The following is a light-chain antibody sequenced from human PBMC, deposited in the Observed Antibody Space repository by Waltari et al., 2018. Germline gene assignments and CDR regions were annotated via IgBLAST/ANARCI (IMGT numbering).Light chain of an antibody. CDR1: ISEFGPDNL. J-gene: IGLJ1*01. CDR3: SSYTSSATYL. Sequence: QSALTHPASVSGPPGQSITNSCPGTISEFGPDNLFSWYKQHPDKAPKLMIYDVSERPSGVSNRFSGSKSGNTASLTISGLQAEDEADYYCSSYTSSATYLFGTETKVTVL. V-gene: IGLV2-14*01. CDR2: DVS.